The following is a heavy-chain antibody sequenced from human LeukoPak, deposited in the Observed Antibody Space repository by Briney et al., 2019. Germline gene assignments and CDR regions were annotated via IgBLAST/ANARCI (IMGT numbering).Heavy chain of an antibody. CDR3: ARAHDWYDP. CDR2: IYHSGST. J-gene: IGHJ5*02. Sequence: SETLSLTCTVSGYSISSGYYWGWIRQPPGKGLEWIGSIYHSGSTYYNPSLKSRVTISVDTSKNQFSLKLSSVTAADTAVYYCARAHDWYDPWGQGTLVTVSS. V-gene: IGHV4-38-2*02. CDR1: GYSISSGYY.